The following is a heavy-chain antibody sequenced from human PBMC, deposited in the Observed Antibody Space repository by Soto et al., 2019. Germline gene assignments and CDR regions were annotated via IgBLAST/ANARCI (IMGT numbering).Heavy chain of an antibody. V-gene: IGHV4-59*01. J-gene: IGHJ4*02. CDR1: GASISSYY. CDR2: IYYSGST. D-gene: IGHD6-19*01. Sequence: PSETLSLTCTVSGASISSYYWSWIRQPPGKGLEWIGYIYYSGSTNYNPSLKSRVTMSVDTSKNQFSLKLSSVTAADTAVYYCARVLGGSGWYFDYWGQGTLVTVSS. CDR3: ARVLGGSGWYFDY.